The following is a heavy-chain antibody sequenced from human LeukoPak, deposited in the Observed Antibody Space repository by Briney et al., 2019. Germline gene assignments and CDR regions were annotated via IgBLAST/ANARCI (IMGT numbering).Heavy chain of an antibody. CDR3: ARGVTPFDY. D-gene: IGHD2-21*02. CDR2: MYHSGDT. V-gene: IGHV4-38-2*02. J-gene: IGHJ4*02. Sequence: SETLSLTCTVSGYSISSGYYWGWIRQPPGKGLEWIGHMYHSGDTYYNPSLKSRVAISVDTSENQFSLKLSSVTAADTAVYYCARGVTPFDYWGQGTLVTVSS. CDR1: GYSISSGYY.